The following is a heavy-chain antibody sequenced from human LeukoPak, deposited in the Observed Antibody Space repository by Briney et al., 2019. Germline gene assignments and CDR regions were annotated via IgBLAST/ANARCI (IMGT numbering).Heavy chain of an antibody. CDR2: IYHSGST. CDR1: GYSISSDNY. V-gene: IGHV4-38-2*01. Sequence: SETLSLACAVSGYSISSDNYWVWIRQPPGQGLEWTGGIYHSGSTYYNPSLKSRVTMSVDTSKNQFSLKLSSVTAADTAVYYCARAPRDSSSSNYMRRFDYWGQGTLVTVSS. D-gene: IGHD3-22*01. CDR3: ARAPRDSSSSNYMRRFDY. J-gene: IGHJ4*02.